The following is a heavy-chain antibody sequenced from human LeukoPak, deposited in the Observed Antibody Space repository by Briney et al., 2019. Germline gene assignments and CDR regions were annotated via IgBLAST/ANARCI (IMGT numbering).Heavy chain of an antibody. V-gene: IGHV4-59*12. CDR3: AREGYCSSTSCYWGQNWFDA. D-gene: IGHD2-2*01. CDR1: GGSISSYY. J-gene: IGHJ5*02. Sequence: PSETLSLTCTVSGGSISSYYWSWIRQPPGKGLEWIGYIYYSGSTNHNPSLKSRVTISVDTSKNQFSLKLSSVTAADTAVYYCAREGYCSSTSCYWGQNWFDAWGQGTLVTVSS. CDR2: IYYSGST.